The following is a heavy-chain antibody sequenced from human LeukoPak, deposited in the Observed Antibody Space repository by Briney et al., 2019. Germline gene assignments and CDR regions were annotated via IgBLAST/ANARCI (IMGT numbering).Heavy chain of an antibody. CDR1: GGSIRSSYYY. CDR3: AREVVSSGYYYYFDY. D-gene: IGHD3-22*01. Sequence: SETLSLTCTVSGGSIRSSYYYWGWIRQPPGKGLEWIGSIYDSGSTYYNPSLKSRVTISVDTSKNQFSLKLSSVTAADTAVYYCAREVVSSGYYYYFDYWGQGTLVTVSS. V-gene: IGHV4-39*07. CDR2: IYDSGST. J-gene: IGHJ4*02.